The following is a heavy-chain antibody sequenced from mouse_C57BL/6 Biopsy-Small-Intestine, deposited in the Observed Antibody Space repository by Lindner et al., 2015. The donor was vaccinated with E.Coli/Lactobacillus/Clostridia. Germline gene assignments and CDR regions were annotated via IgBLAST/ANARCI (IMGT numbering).Heavy chain of an antibody. CDR3: ARVLSNSAWITY. CDR1: GYTFSGYY. J-gene: IGHJ4*01. CDR2: INPNSGAT. D-gene: IGHD3-1*01. V-gene: IGHV1-72*04. Sequence: SVKVSCKASGYTFSGYYMHWVRQAPGQGPEWMGWINPNSGATNYAQKFQGRVTMTRDASISTAYMELSRLRSDDTAVYYCARVLSNSAWITYWGQGTLVTVSS.